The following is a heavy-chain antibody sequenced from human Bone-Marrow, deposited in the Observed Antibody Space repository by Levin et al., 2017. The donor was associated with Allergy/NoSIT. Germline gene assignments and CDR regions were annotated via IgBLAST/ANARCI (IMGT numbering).Heavy chain of an antibody. CDR2: ITSDGRGT. CDR1: EFTFRRNA. CDR3: ARTVVRFFSDI. Sequence: GGSLRLSCEASEFTFRRNAMNWVRQAPGKGLEWVSTITSDGRGTYYANSVKGRFTISRDTSKNTVYLEMKSLRAEDTAVYYCARTVVRFFSDIWGLGTLVTVSS. D-gene: IGHD3-10*01. V-gene: IGHV3-23*01. J-gene: IGHJ4*02.